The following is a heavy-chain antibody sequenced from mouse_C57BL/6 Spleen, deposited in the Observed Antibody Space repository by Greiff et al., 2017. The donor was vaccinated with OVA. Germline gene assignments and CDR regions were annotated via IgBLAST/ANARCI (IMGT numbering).Heavy chain of an antibody. CDR3: ARGEYFDY. J-gene: IGHJ2*01. CDR1: GYSFTGYY. Sequence: VQLQQSGPELVKPGASVKISCKASGYSFTGYYMHWVKQSSEKSLEWIGEINPSTGGTSYNQKFKGKATLTVDKSSSTAYMQLKSLTSEDSAVYYCARGEYFDYWGQGTTLTVSS. CDR2: INPSTGGT. V-gene: IGHV1-43*01.